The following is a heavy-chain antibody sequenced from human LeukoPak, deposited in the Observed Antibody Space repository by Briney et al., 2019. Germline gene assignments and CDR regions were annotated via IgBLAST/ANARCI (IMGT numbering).Heavy chain of an antibody. Sequence: PGGSLRLSCAASGFTFSSYSMNWVRQAPGKGLEWISSISSSSSYIYYADSVKGRFTISRDNAKNSLYLQMNSLRAEDTAVYYCAREGDLAFDIWGQGTMVTVSS. CDR1: GFTFSSYS. CDR3: AREGDLAFDI. V-gene: IGHV3-21*01. CDR2: ISSSSSYI. J-gene: IGHJ3*02.